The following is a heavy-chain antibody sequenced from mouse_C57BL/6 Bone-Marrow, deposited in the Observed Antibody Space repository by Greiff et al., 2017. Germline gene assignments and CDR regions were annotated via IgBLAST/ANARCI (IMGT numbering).Heavy chain of an antibody. CDR2: IRSKSNNYAT. CDR3: VREGWLLRFDY. J-gene: IGHJ2*01. Sequence: GGGLVQPKGSLKLSCAASGFSFNTYAMNWVRQAPGKGLEWVARIRSKSNNYATYYADSVKDRFTISRDDSESMLYLQMNNLKTEDTAMYYCVREGWLLRFDYWGQGTTLTVSS. D-gene: IGHD2-3*01. V-gene: IGHV10-1*01. CDR1: GFSFNTYA.